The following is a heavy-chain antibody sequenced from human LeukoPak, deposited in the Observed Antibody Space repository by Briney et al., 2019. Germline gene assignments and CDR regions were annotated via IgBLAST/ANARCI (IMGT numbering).Heavy chain of an antibody. V-gene: IGHV1-8*01. D-gene: IGHD3-3*01. J-gene: IGHJ6*02. CDR2: MNPNSGNT. Sequence: ASVKVSCTASGYTFTSYDINWVRQATGQGLEWMGWMNPNSGNTGYAQKFQGRVTMTRNTSISTAYMELSSLRSEDTAVYYCARSYYDFWSLHYYGMDVWGQGTTVTVSS. CDR1: GYTFTSYD. CDR3: ARSYYDFWSLHYYGMDV.